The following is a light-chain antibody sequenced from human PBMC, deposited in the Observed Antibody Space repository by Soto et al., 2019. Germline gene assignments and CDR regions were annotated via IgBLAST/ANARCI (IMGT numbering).Light chain of an antibody. CDR3: QLYNSYLWR. V-gene: IGKV1-5*01. CDR1: QSISSW. CDR2: DAS. J-gene: IGKJ1*01. Sequence: DIQLSLSPSTLSASVRDKVTITCRASQSISSWLAWYQQKPGKAPKLLIYDASSLESGVPSRFSGSGSGTEFTLTISSLQPDDVATYYCQLYNSYLWRVGQGTKVDVK.